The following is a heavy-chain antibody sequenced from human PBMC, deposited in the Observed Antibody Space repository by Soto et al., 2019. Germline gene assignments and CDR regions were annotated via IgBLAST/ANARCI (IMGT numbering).Heavy chain of an antibody. D-gene: IGHD3-10*01. CDR1: GFTFSSYA. J-gene: IGHJ3*02. V-gene: IGHV3-23*01. CDR2: ISGSGGST. Sequence: EVQLLESGGGLVRPGGSLRLSCAASGFTFSSYAMNWVRQAPGKGLEWVSAISGSGGSTYYADSVKGRFTISRDNSKNTLYLQMNSLRAEDTAVYYCAKDREWFGELFDAFDIWGQETMVTVSS. CDR3: AKDREWFGELFDAFDI.